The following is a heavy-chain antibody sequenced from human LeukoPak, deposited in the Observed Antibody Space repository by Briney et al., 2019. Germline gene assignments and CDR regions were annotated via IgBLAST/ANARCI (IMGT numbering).Heavy chain of an antibody. D-gene: IGHD1-26*01. CDR3: ARGYGSHSAGYYFDY. J-gene: IGHJ4*02. V-gene: IGHV3-21*01. Sequence: GGPLRLSCAASGFIFSSYGMNWVRQAPGKGLEWVSSITSGTTYTYYADSVKGRFTLSRDNAKASLYLQMNSLRAEDTAIYYCARGYGSHSAGYYFDYWGQGTLVTVSS. CDR1: GFIFSSYG. CDR2: ITSGTTYT.